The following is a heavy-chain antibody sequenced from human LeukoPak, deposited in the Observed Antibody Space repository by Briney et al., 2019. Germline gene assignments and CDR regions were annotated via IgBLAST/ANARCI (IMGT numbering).Heavy chain of an antibody. CDR3: ARDFCSSTSCYTDY. Sequence: PGGSLRLSCAASGFTVSSNYMSWVRQAPGKGLEWGSVIYSGGSTYYADSVKGRFTISRDNSKNTLYLQMNSLRAEDTAVYYCARDFCSSTSCYTDYWGQGTLVTVSS. CDR1: GFTVSSNY. CDR2: IYSGGST. V-gene: IGHV3-53*01. J-gene: IGHJ4*02. D-gene: IGHD2-2*02.